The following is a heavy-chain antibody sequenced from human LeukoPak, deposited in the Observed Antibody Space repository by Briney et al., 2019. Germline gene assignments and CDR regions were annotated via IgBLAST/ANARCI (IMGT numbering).Heavy chain of an antibody. V-gene: IGHV4-59*01. CDR3: AREGTRGTHLNWFDP. CDR1: GGSISGDY. Sequence: PSETLSLTCTVAGGSISGDYWSWIRQPPGKGLEWIEHIYGSGSTNYNPSLKSRVTLSVDTSKNQFSLKLSSVTAADTAVYYCAREGTRGTHLNWFDPWGQGTLVTVSS. J-gene: IGHJ5*02. D-gene: IGHD1-1*01. CDR2: IYGSGST.